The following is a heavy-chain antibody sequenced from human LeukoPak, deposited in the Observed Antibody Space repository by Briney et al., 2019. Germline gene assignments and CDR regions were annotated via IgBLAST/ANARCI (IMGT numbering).Heavy chain of an antibody. CDR2: IIPIFGTA. CDR1: GGTFSSYA. CDR3: AREYSSSGWFDP. J-gene: IGHJ5*02. Sequence: SVKVSCKASGGTFSSYAISWVRQAPGQGLEWMEGIIPIFGTANYAQKFQGRVTITTDESTSTAYMELSSLRSEDTAVYYCAREYSSSGWFDPWGQGTLVTVSS. V-gene: IGHV1-69*05. D-gene: IGHD6-6*01.